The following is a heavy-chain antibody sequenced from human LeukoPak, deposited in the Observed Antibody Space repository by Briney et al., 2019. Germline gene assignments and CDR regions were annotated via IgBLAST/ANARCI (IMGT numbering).Heavy chain of an antibody. Sequence: SETLSLTCTVSGGSISSYYWSWIRQPPGKGLEWIGCIYYSGSTNYNPSFKSRVTISVDTSKNQFSLKLSSVTAADTAVYYCARGVGSGWSDYWGQGTLVTVSS. V-gene: IGHV4-59*01. CDR1: GGSISSYY. D-gene: IGHD6-19*01. CDR3: ARGVGSGWSDY. CDR2: IYYSGST. J-gene: IGHJ4*02.